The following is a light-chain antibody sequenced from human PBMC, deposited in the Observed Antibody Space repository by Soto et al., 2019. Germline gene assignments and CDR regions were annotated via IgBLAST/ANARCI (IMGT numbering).Light chain of an antibody. V-gene: IGKV1-39*01. CDR1: QSISIY. Sequence: DLQMTQSPSSLSASVGDRVTITCRASQSISIYLNWYQQKPGKAPKLLIYATSSLQSGVPSRFSGSGSGTDFTLTISSLQPEDFATYYCQQSYETPWTFGQGTKVEIK. CDR2: ATS. J-gene: IGKJ1*01. CDR3: QQSYETPWT.